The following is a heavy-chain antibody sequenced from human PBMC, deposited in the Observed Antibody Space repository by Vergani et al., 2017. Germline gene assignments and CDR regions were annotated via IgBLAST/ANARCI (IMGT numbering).Heavy chain of an antibody. CDR2: ISSSSSYI. CDR1: GFTFSSYS. V-gene: IGHV3-21*01. D-gene: IGHD6-19*01. Sequence: EVQLVESGGGLVKPGGSLRLSCAASGFTFSSYSMNWVRQAPGKWLEWVSSISSSSSYIYYADSVKGRFTIARDNAKNSLYLQMNSLRAEDTAVYYCARSGYDSSGWYYFDYWGQGTLVTVSS. CDR3: ARSGYDSSGWYYFDY. J-gene: IGHJ4*02.